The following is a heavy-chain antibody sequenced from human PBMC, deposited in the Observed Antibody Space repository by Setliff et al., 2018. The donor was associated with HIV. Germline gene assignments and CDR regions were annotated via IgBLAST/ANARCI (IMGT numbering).Heavy chain of an antibody. D-gene: IGHD5-18*01. Sequence: PSETLSLTCAVSAVSITSATYYWSWIRHSPGKGLAWIGYIDYSGSAFYNPSLKSRLTISRDTSKNRFSLRMKSVTAADTAVYYCAREGKTALVTKYFDYWGQGTLVTVSS. CDR1: AVSITSATYY. CDR2: IDYSGSA. V-gene: IGHV4-31*11. J-gene: IGHJ4*02. CDR3: AREGKTALVTKYFDY.